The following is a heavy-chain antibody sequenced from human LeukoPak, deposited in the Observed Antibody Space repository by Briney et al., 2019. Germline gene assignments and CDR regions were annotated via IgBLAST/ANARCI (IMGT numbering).Heavy chain of an antibody. CDR1: GFTFSSYA. Sequence: GGSLRLSCAASGFTFSSYAMSWVRQSPGKGLEWVSAINDDTPYYTDSVKGRFTVSRDKSKDTLYLHLNSLRAEDTAIYYCAKEHDLWHKQGNWFGTWGKGVLVTVSS. J-gene: IGHJ5*02. V-gene: IGHV3-23*01. D-gene: IGHD3-3*01. CDR3: AKEHDLWHKQGNWFGT. CDR2: INDDTP.